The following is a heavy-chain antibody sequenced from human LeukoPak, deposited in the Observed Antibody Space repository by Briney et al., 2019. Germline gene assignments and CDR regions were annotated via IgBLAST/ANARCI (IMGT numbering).Heavy chain of an antibody. V-gene: IGHV4-59*01. Sequence: SETLSLTCTVSGGSISSYYWSWVRQPPGKGLEWIGYIYYSGSTNYNPSLKSRVNISVDTSKNQFCLKLSSVTAPDMVVYYCAKYYDFWSGYYSGAFDIWGQGTMVTVSS. J-gene: IGHJ3*02. CDR2: IYYSGST. D-gene: IGHD3-3*01. CDR3: AKYYDFWSGYYSGAFDI. CDR1: GGSISSYY.